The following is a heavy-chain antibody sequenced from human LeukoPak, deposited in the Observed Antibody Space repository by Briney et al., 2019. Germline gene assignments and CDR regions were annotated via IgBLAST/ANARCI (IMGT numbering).Heavy chain of an antibody. V-gene: IGHV4-59*01. Sequence: PSETLSLTCTVSGGSISSYYWSWIRQPPGKGLEWIGYIYYSGSTNYNPSLKSRVTISVDTSKNQFSLKLSSVTAADTAAYYCARPIYGDLEMDAFDIWGQGTMVTVSS. CDR1: GGSISSYY. D-gene: IGHD4-17*01. CDR2: IYYSGST. CDR3: ARPIYGDLEMDAFDI. J-gene: IGHJ3*02.